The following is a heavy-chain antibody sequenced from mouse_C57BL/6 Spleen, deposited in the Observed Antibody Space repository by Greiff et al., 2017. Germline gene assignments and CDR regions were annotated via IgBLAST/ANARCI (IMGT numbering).Heavy chain of an antibody. D-gene: IGHD1-1*01. CDR2: IHPNSGST. CDR3: ARGYYGPLYYAMDY. Sequence: VQLKQPGAELVKPGASVKLSCKASGYTFTSYWMHWVKQRPGQGLEWIGMIHPNSGSTNYNEKFKSKATLTVDKSSSTAYMQRSSLTSEDSAVYYCARGYYGPLYYAMDYWGQGTSVTVSS. CDR1: GYTFTSYW. J-gene: IGHJ4*01. V-gene: IGHV1-64*01.